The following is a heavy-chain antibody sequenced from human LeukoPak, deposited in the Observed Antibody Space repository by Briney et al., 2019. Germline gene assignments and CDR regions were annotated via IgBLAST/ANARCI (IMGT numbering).Heavy chain of an antibody. V-gene: IGHV4-59*08. CDR3: ARHPTKGGWFDP. J-gene: IGHJ5*02. Sequence: PSETLSLTCTVSGGSISSYYWSWIRQPPGKGLEWIGYIYYSGSTNYNPSLKSRVTISVDTSKNQFSLKLSSVTAADTAVYYCARHPTKGGWFDPWGQGTLVTVS. CDR1: GGSISSYY. D-gene: IGHD2-8*01. CDR2: IYYSGST.